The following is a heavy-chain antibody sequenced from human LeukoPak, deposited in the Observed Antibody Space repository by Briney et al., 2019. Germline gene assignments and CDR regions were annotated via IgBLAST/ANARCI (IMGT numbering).Heavy chain of an antibody. CDR2: ISSSGSTI. CDR3: ARSALGGSYPCYFDY. V-gene: IGHV3-11*01. Sequence: GGSLRLSCAASGFTFSDYYMSWIRQAPGKGLEWVSYISSSGSTIYYADSVKGRFTISRDNAKNSLYLQMNSLRAEDTAVYYCARSALGGSYPCYFDYWGQGTLVTVSS. J-gene: IGHJ4*02. CDR1: GFTFSDYY. D-gene: IGHD1-26*01.